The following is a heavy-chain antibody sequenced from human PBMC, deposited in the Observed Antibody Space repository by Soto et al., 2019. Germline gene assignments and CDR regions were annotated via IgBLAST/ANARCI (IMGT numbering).Heavy chain of an antibody. CDR2: IIPLFGKA. CDR3: ATAHNSGWYFFDY. CDR1: GGSFSTLG. D-gene: IGHD6-19*01. Sequence: SVKVSCKASGGSFSTLGINWVRQAPGQGLEWMGGIIPLFGKARYAETSQGRVAITADTSTGTAYMEVSSLRSDDTAVFYCATAHNSGWYFFDYWGPGTLVTVSS. J-gene: IGHJ4*02. V-gene: IGHV1-69*06.